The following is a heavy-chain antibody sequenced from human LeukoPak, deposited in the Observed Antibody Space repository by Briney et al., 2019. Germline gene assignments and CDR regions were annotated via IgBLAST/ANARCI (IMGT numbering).Heavy chain of an antibody. CDR3: ARDRVGVSAYDSLFDY. CDR2: ISRSLGRT. CDR1: GGSIGSTNYY. V-gene: IGHV3-11*06. J-gene: IGHJ4*02. D-gene: IGHD5-12*01. Sequence: LSLTCTVSGGSIGSTNYYWGWVRQAPGKGLEWVSGISRSLGRTYYADSVKGRFTISRDNAKNSLYLQMNSLRAEDTAVYYCARDRVGVSAYDSLFDYWGQGTLVTVSS.